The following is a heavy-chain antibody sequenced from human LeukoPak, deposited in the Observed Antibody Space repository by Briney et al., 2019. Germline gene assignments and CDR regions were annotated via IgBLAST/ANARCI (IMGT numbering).Heavy chain of an antibody. Sequence: GRSLRLSCAASGFTFSSYSMNWVRQAPGKGLEWVSSISSSSSYIYYADSVKGRFTISRDNAKNSLYLQMNSLRAEDTAVYYCAREGGIAYYDSSGYSYFDYWGQGTLVTVSS. D-gene: IGHD3-22*01. CDR3: AREGGIAYYDSSGYSYFDY. CDR2: ISSSSSYI. V-gene: IGHV3-21*01. CDR1: GFTFSSYS. J-gene: IGHJ4*02.